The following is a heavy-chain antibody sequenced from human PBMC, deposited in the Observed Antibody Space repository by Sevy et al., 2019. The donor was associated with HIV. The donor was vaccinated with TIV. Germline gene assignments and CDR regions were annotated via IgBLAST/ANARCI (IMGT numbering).Heavy chain of an antibody. CDR3: ARQWTAMGTPYYFDY. Sequence: SETLSLTCTVSGGSISSSSYYWGWIRQPPGKGLEWIGSIYYSGSTYYNPSLKSRVTISVDTSKNQFSLKLSSVTAADTAVHYCARQWTAMGTPYYFDYWGQGTLVTVSS. V-gene: IGHV4-39*01. CDR2: IYYSGST. J-gene: IGHJ4*02. CDR1: GGSISSSSYY. D-gene: IGHD5-18*01.